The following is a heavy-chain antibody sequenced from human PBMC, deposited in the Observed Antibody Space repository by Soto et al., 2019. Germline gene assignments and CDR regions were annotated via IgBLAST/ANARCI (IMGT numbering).Heavy chain of an antibody. CDR3: ARAPYINGWPDF. CDR2: AYYSGST. CDR1: GVSVTSGGFY. D-gene: IGHD6-19*01. V-gene: IGHV4-61*08. Sequence: QVQLQESGPGLVKPSETLSLTCTVSGVSVTSGGFYWSWIRQPPGKGLEWIGYAYYSGSTKYKPSLKSRDTRAVATPKNQFSLNLTSVTAADTAVYYWARAPYINGWPDFWGQGTLVTVSS. J-gene: IGHJ4*02.